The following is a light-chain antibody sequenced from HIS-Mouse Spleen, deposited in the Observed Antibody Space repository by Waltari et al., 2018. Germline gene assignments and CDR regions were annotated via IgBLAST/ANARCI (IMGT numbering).Light chain of an antibody. Sequence: SYELTQPPSVSVSPGQTARITCSGDALPKKSAYGYQRKSGQAPVLVIYEDSKRPSGIPERFSGSSSGTMATLTISGAQVEDEADYYCYSTDSSGNHRVFGGGTKLTVL. CDR1: ALPKKS. CDR2: EDS. CDR3: YSTDSSGNHRV. V-gene: IGLV3-10*01. J-gene: IGLJ2*01.